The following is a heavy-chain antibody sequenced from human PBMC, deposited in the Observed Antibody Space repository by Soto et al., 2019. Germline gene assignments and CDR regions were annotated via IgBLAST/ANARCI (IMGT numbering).Heavy chain of an antibody. Sequence: SETLTLTCEVSGYAISSGFYWDWLRLSPGKGLEWIGCAYHTGSTYYNPSLKSRVAISVDTSKNQFSLKMTPVTATDTAVYYCARHKVARGGHFEYWGQGIQVTVSS. CDR2: AYHTGST. J-gene: IGHJ4*02. CDR1: GYAISSGFY. CDR3: ARHKVARGGHFEY. D-gene: IGHD5-12*01. V-gene: IGHV4-38-2*01.